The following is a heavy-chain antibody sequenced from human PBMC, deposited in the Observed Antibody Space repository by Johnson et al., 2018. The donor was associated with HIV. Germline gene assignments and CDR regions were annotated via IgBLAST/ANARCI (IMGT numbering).Heavy chain of an antibody. CDR2: ISDDGSNK. CDR1: GFTFSSYA. V-gene: IGHV3-30-3*02. D-gene: IGHD3-22*01. CDR3: ATPPNHYYDSSGYAFDI. Sequence: QVQLVESGGGVVQPGGSLRLSCAASGFTFSSYAMHWVRQAPGKGLEWVAVISDDGSNKYYADSVKGRFTISRDNSKNTLYLQMNSLRAEDTAVYYCATPPNHYYDSSGYAFDIWGQGTMVTVSS. J-gene: IGHJ3*02.